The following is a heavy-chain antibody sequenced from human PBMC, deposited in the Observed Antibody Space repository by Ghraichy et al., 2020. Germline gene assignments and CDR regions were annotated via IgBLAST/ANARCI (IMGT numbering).Heavy chain of an antibody. D-gene: IGHD3-22*01. Sequence: GGSLRLSCAASGFTFSYYEMNWVRQAPGKGLEWVSYISSSSDTIYYADSVKGRFTISRDDAKNSLSLQMNSLRAEDSAVYYCARRDYYDNFDYWGRGTLVTVSS. CDR1: GFTFSYYE. J-gene: IGHJ4*02. V-gene: IGHV3-48*03. CDR2: ISSSSDTI. CDR3: ARRDYYDNFDY.